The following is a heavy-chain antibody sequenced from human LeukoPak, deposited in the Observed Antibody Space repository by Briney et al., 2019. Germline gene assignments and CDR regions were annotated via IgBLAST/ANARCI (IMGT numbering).Heavy chain of an antibody. D-gene: IGHD3-3*01. J-gene: IGHJ6*02. CDR3: ARAGPTTIFGVVIYGHYYYYYGMDV. V-gene: IGHV1-2*06. Sequence: ASVKVSCKASGYTFTCYYMHWVRQAPGQGLEWMGRINPNSGGTNYAQKFQGRVTMTRDTSISTAYMELSRLRSYDTAVYYWARAGPTTIFGVVIYGHYYYYYGMDVWGQGTTVTVSS. CDR1: GYTFTCYY. CDR2: INPNSGGT.